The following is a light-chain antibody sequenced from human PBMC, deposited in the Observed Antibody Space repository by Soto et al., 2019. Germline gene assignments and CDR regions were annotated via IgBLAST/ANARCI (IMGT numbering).Light chain of an antibody. CDR1: QSISSW. V-gene: IGKV1-5*01. CDR3: QQYNSYLLT. Sequence: DIQMTPSPSTLSSSVGDRVTITCPASQSISSWLAWYQQKPGKAPKLLIYDASSLESGVPSRFSGSGSGTEFTLTISSLQPDDFATYYCQQYNSYLLTFGGGTRWIS. CDR2: DAS. J-gene: IGKJ4*02.